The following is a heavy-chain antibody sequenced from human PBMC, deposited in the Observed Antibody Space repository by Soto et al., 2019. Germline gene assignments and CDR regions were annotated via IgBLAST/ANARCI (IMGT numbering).Heavy chain of an antibody. CDR2: MNPNSGNT. V-gene: IGHV1-8*01. J-gene: IGHJ3*02. D-gene: IGHD3-10*01. CDR3: ASVRTYYYGSGSPGAFDI. Sequence: QVQLVQSGAEVKKPGASVKVSCKASGYTFTSYDINWVRQATGQGLEWMGWMNPNSGNTGYAQKFQGRVTMTRNTSISTAYTELSSLRSEDTAVYYCASVRTYYYGSGSPGAFDIWGQGTMVTVSS. CDR1: GYTFTSYD.